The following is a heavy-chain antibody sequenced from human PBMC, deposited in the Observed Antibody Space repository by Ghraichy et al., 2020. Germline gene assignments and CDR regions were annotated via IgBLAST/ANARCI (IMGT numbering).Heavy chain of an antibody. CDR3: ARRNYDILTGYTPYGMDV. V-gene: IGHV3-23*01. Sequence: GESLNISCAAAGFTFSSYAMSWVRQAPGKGLEWVSVISGSGGSTYYADSVKGRFTISRDNSMNTLYLQMNSLRAEDTAVYYCARRNYDILTGYTPYGMDVWGQGTTVTVSS. CDR1: GFTFSSYA. J-gene: IGHJ6*02. CDR2: ISGSGGST. D-gene: IGHD3-9*01.